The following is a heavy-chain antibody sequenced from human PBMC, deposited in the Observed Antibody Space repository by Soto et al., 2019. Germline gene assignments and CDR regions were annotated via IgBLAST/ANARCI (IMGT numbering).Heavy chain of an antibody. V-gene: IGHV1-69*01. CDR2: ITPLLGTA. Sequence: QVQLVQSGAEVKKPGASVKLSCKASGGTLSSYVVSWVRQGPGQGLEWMGGITPLLGTANYAQMFQGRLTISANESSSTAYMELSSLTSEDTATXXCAXVLRIQTWKNAFDIWGQGTVVIVSS. CDR3: AXVLRIQTWKNAFDI. D-gene: IGHD5-18*01. CDR1: GGTLSSYV. J-gene: IGHJ3*02.